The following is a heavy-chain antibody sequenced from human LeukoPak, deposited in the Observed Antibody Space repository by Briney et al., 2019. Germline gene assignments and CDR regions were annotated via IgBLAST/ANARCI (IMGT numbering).Heavy chain of an antibody. CDR3: ARTRYDFWSGYEKTIDY. D-gene: IGHD3-3*01. V-gene: IGHV4-31*03. CDR2: IYYSGST. CDR1: GGSISSGGYY. Sequence: SETLSLTCTVSGGSISSGGYYWSWIRQHPGTGLEWIGYIYYSGSTYYNPSLKSRVTISVDTSKNQFSLKLSSVTAADTAVYYCARTRYDFWSGYEKTIDYWGQGTLVTVSS. J-gene: IGHJ4*02.